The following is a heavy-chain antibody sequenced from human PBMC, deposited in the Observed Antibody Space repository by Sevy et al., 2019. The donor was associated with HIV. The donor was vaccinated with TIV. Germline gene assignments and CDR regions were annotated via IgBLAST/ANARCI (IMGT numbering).Heavy chain of an antibody. CDR1: GGSVSSGSYY. CDR2: IYYSGST. Sequence: SETLSLTCTVSGGSVSSGSYYWSWIRQPPGKGLEWIGYIYYSGSTNYNPSLKSRVTISVDTSKNQFSLKLSSVTAAETAVYYCARITVVPAATKGGGNYYYGMDVWGQGTTVTVSS. V-gene: IGHV4-61*01. CDR3: ARITVVPAATKGGGNYYYGMDV. D-gene: IGHD2-2*01. J-gene: IGHJ6*02.